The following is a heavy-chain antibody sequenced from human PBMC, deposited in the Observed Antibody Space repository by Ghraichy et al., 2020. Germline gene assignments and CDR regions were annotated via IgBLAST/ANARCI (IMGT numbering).Heavy chain of an antibody. D-gene: IGHD4-11*01. CDR2: IRYHGNDK. J-gene: IGHJ4*02. CDR3: ARNDYHLDS. Sequence: LTCAASGFTFSNFGLHWVRQAPGKGPEWVAFIRYHGNDKYYADSVKGRFTISRDNSKDTLYLQMTSLRIEDTAMYYCARNDYHLDSWGQGTLVTVSS. CDR1: GFTFSNFG. V-gene: IGHV3-30*02.